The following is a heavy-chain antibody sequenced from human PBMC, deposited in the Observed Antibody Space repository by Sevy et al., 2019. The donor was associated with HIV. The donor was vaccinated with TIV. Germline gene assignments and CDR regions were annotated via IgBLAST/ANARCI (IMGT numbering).Heavy chain of an antibody. Sequence: GGSLILSCAASGFNFDDYAMHWVRQAPGKGLEWVSGISWNSGSIGYADSVKGRFTISRDNAKKSLFLQMNSLGTEDMALYYCAKGLGLYYYYAMDVWGQGTTVTVSS. CDR3: AKGLGLYYYYAMDV. CDR1: GFNFDDYA. V-gene: IGHV3-9*03. CDR2: ISWNSGSI. J-gene: IGHJ6*02.